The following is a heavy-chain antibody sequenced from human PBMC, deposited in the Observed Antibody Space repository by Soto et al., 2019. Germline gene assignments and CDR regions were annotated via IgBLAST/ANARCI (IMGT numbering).Heavy chain of an antibody. V-gene: IGHV3-7*05. CDR2: IKQDGSEK. D-gene: IGHD3-22*01. J-gene: IGHJ6*02. CDR1: GFTFSSYW. CDR3: ARDVVVIPYYYYYGMEV. Sequence: GGSLRLSCAASGFTFSSYWMSWVRQAPGKGLEWVANIKQDGSEKYYVDSVKGRFTISRDNAKNSLYLQMNSLRAEDTAVYYCARDVVVIPYYYYYGMEVWGQGTTVNVSS.